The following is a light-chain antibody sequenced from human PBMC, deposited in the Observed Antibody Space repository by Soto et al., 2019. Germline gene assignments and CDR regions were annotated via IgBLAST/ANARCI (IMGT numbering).Light chain of an antibody. CDR1: QNIGKN. CDR3: QQNNSTPPT. J-gene: IGKJ4*01. Sequence: DIQMTQSPFSLSASVGDRVTITCRASQNIGKNLNWYRQKPGKAPHLLIYAASNLHSGVSSRVSGSGSGTDFTLMFSSLQPEDFASYFCQQNNSTPPTFGGGTKVEIK. V-gene: IGKV1-39*01. CDR2: AAS.